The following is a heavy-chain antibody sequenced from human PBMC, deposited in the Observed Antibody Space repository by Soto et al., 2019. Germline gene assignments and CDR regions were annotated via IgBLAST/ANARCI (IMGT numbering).Heavy chain of an antibody. Sequence: ASVKVSCKASGYTFTSYAMHWVRQAPGQRLEWMGWINAGNGNTKYSQKFQGRVTITRDTSASTAYMELSSLRSEDTAVYYCAGSLQYCSGGSCFPLRAFDIWGQGTMVTVSS. CDR1: GYTFTSYA. J-gene: IGHJ3*02. V-gene: IGHV1-3*01. D-gene: IGHD2-15*01. CDR2: INAGNGNT. CDR3: AGSLQYCSGGSCFPLRAFDI.